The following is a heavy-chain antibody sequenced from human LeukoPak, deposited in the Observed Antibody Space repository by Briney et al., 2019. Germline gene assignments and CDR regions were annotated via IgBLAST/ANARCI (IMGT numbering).Heavy chain of an antibody. CDR3: ASFDYGDSY. V-gene: IGHV3-21*01. J-gene: IGHJ4*02. Sequence: KAGGSLRLSCTASGFTFSNYNMNWVRQAPGKGLEWVSSITSASNSIYHADSVKGRFTISRDNAKNSMYLQMNSLRAEDTAVYSCASFDYGDSYWGQGTLVTVSS. D-gene: IGHD4-17*01. CDR2: ITSASNSI. CDR1: GFTFSNYN.